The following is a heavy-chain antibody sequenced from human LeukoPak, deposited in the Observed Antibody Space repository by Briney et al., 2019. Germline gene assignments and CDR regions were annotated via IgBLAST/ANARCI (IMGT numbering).Heavy chain of an antibody. CDR3: ARDLDVGDAFDI. Sequence: ASVKVSCKASGYTFTGYYMHWVRQAPGQGLEWMGWISAYNGNTNYAQKLQGRVTMTTDTSTSTAYMELRSLRSDDTAVYYCARDLDVGDAFDIWGQGTMVTVSS. J-gene: IGHJ3*02. CDR2: ISAYNGNT. CDR1: GYTFTGYY. V-gene: IGHV1-18*04.